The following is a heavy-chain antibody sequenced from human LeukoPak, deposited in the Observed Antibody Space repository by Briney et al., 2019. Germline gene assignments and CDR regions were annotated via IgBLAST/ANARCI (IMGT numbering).Heavy chain of an antibody. CDR1: GFTFSSYS. CDR2: ISGSSYI. CDR3: AKDQGLNRGFDV. D-gene: IGHD3-16*02. V-gene: IGHV3-21*01. J-gene: IGHJ3*01. Sequence: PGGSLRLSCAASGFTFSSYSMNWVRQAPGKGLEWVSSISGSSYIYYADSVKGRFSISRDNAKNSLYLQMNTLGAEDTAVYYCAKDQGLNRGFDVWGQGTMVTVSS.